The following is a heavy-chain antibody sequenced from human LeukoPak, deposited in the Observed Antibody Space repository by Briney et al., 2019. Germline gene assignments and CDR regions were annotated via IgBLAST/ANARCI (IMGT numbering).Heavy chain of an antibody. CDR3: VTSGRVGALIYYYYYMDV. D-gene: IGHD1-26*01. CDR2: ISSSSSTI. V-gene: IGHV3-48*04. J-gene: IGHJ6*03. CDR1: GFTISSYS. Sequence: GGSLRLSCAASGFTISSYSMNWVRQAPGKGLEWVSYISSSSSTIYYADSVKGRFTISRDNAKNSLYLQMNSLKTEDTAVYYCVTSGRVGALIYYYYYMDVWGKGTTVTVSS.